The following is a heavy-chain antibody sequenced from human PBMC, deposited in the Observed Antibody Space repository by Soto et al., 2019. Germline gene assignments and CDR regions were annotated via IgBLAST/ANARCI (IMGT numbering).Heavy chain of an antibody. Sequence: PGGPLRLSCVASGFTFSIYAMNWVRQPPGKGLEWGSAISGSGGSTYYADSVKGRFTISRDNSKNTLYVQMNSLRAEDTAVYYCAKGRPGYEPVPNDAFDIWGQGTMVTVSS. CDR2: ISGSGGST. D-gene: IGHD6-13*01. V-gene: IGHV3-23*01. J-gene: IGHJ3*02. CDR3: AKGRPGYEPVPNDAFDI. CDR1: GFTFSIYA.